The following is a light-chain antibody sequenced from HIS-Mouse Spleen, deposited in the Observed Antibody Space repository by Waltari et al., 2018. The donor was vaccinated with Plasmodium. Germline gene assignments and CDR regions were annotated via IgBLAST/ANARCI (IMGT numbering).Light chain of an antibody. CDR1: SSDVGGSNY. CDR3: SSYAGSNNLV. Sequence: QSALPQPPSASGSPGQSVTISCTGTSSDVGGSNYVSWYQQHPGKAPNLMIYEVSKRPSGVPDRFSGSKSGNTASLTVSGLQAEDEADYYCSSYAGSNNLVFGGGTKLTVL. CDR2: EVS. V-gene: IGLV2-8*01. J-gene: IGLJ2*01.